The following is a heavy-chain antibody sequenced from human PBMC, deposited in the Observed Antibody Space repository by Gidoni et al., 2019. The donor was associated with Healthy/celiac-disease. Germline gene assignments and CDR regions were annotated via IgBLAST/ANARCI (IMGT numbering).Heavy chain of an antibody. CDR2: IYYSGST. CDR1: GGSISSGDYY. D-gene: IGHD6-13*01. V-gene: IGHV4-30-4*01. J-gene: IGHJ4*02. Sequence: QVQLQESGPGLVKPSQTLSLTCTVSGGSISSGDYYWSWIRQPPGKGLEWIGYIYYSGSTYYNPSLKSRVTISVDTSKNQFSLKLSSVTAADTAVYYCARAKGPGQSSSWYTFDYWGQGTLVTVSS. CDR3: ARAKGPGQSSSWYTFDY.